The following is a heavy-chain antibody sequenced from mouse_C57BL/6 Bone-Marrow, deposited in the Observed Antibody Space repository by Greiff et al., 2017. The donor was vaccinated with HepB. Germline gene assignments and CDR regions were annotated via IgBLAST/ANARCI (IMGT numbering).Heavy chain of an antibody. CDR1: GFTFSDYG. J-gene: IGHJ3*01. Sequence: EVKLVESGGGLVKPGGSLKLSCAASGFTFSDYGMHWVRQAPEKGLEWVAYISSGSSTIYYADTVKGRFTISRDNAKNTLFLQMTSLRSEDTAMYYCAREDSSRAWFAYWGQGTLVTVSA. V-gene: IGHV5-17*01. CDR2: ISSGSSTI. CDR3: AREDSSRAWFAY.